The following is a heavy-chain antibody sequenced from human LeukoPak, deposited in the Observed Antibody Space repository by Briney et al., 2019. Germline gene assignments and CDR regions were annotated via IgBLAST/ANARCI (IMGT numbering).Heavy chain of an antibody. Sequence: GGSLRLSCAASGFIFSDYWMHWVRHGPGKGLVWVSRIKSDGSSTSYAESVKGRFTISRDNAKNTVYVHMNSLRDEDTAVYYCATGGRYAYFLDYWGQGTLVTVSS. CDR3: ATGGRYAYFLDY. J-gene: IGHJ4*02. V-gene: IGHV3-74*01. CDR2: IKSDGSST. D-gene: IGHD3-16*01. CDR1: GFIFSDYW.